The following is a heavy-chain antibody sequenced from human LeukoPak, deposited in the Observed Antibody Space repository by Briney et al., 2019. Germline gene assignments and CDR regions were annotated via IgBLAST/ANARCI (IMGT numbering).Heavy chain of an antibody. CDR2: ISWNSGSI. CDR1: GFTFDDYA. V-gene: IGHV3-9*01. J-gene: IGHJ3*02. CDR3: AKGHYDSSGYLDVGDAFDI. D-gene: IGHD3-22*01. Sequence: PGGSLRLSCAASGFTFDDYAMHWVRQAPGKGLEWVSGISWNSGSIGYADSVKGRFTISRDNAKNSLYLQMNSLRAEDTALYYCAKGHYDSSGYLDVGDAFDIWGQGTMVTVSS.